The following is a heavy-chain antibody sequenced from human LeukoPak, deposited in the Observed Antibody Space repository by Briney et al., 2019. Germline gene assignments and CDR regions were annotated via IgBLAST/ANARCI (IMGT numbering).Heavy chain of an antibody. Sequence: GRSLRLSCAASGFTFSSYGMHWVRQAPGKGLEWVAFIRYDGSNKYYADSVKGRFTISRDNSKNTLYLQMNSLRAEDTAVYYCARDSSRQYEQWLSPYYSADYMDVWGKGTTVTISS. V-gene: IGHV3-30*02. CDR3: ARDSSRQYEQWLSPYYSADYMDV. J-gene: IGHJ6*03. CDR2: IRYDGSNK. D-gene: IGHD3-22*01. CDR1: GFTFSSYG.